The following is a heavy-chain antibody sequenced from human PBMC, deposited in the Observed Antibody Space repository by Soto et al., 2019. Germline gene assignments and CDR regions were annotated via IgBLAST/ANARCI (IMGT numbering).Heavy chain of an antibody. CDR3: SRDGTLYGDYVGYFDY. CDR1: GGTFSSYA. D-gene: IGHD4-17*01. CDR2: IIPIFGTA. Sequence: SVKVSCKASGGTFSSYAISWVRQAPGQGLEWMGGIIPIFGTANYAQKFQGRVTITADESTSTAYMELSSLRSEDTAVYYCSRDGTLYGDYVGYFDYWGQGTLVTVSS. V-gene: IGHV1-69*13. J-gene: IGHJ4*02.